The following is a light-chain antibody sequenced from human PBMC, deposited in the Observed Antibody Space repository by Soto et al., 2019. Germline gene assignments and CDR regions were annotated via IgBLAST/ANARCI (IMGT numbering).Light chain of an antibody. CDR2: GAS. CDR3: QQYATSPWT. J-gene: IGKJ1*01. V-gene: IGKV3-20*01. Sequence: EIVMTQSPATLSVSPGERATLSCRASQSVGSNLAWYQQKPGQAPRLLIYGASTRATGIPDRFSGSGSGTDFTLTISRLDPEDSAVYYCQQYATSPWTFGQGTKVDI. CDR1: QSVGSN.